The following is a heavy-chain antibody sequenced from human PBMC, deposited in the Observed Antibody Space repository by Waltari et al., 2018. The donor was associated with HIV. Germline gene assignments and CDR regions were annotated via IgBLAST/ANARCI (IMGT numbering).Heavy chain of an antibody. V-gene: IGHV4-4*02. CDR2: MSQSGDS. CDR1: GVSTSSRHW. J-gene: IGHJ5*02. Sequence: QVQLQESGPGLVKPSGTLSLTCAVSGVSTSSRHWGSWGRQSPGKGLEWIGEMSQSGDSNYNPSLESRVNISIDESENQLSLKVTSVTAADTAIYYYARGPTPGGSYRYLDHNWFDPWGQGTLVTVSS. D-gene: IGHD1-26*01. CDR3: ARGPTPGGSYRYLDHNWFDP.